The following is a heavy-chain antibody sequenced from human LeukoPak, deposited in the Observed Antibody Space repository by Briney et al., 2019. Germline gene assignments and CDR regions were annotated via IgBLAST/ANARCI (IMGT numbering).Heavy chain of an antibody. V-gene: IGHV4-39*07. CDR3: ARVLRTDIVVVPAAIRNYYFDY. Sequence: SETLSLTCTVSGGSISSSSYYWGWIRQPPGKGLEWNGSIYYSGSTYYNPSLKSRVTISVDTSKNQFSLKLSSVTAADTAVYYCARVLRTDIVVVPAAIRNYYFDYWGQGTLVTVSS. CDR2: IYYSGST. CDR1: GGSISSSSYY. J-gene: IGHJ4*02. D-gene: IGHD2-2*01.